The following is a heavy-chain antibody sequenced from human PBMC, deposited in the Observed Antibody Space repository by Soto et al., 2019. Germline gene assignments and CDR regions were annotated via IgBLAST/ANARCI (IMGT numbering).Heavy chain of an antibody. D-gene: IGHD3-22*01. CDR1: GDSVTISDYY. CDR3: AAHDSGGYYAEY. V-gene: IGHV4-39*01. Sequence: QLQLQESGPGLVKPSETLSLTCTVSGDSVTISDYYWGWIRQPPGKGLEWIGGIHYSGSTYYNPSPKSRVTIAGDTSKKQFSLKLTSVTAADAAVYYCAAHDSGGYYAEYWGQGTLVTVSA. J-gene: IGHJ4*02. CDR2: IHYSGST.